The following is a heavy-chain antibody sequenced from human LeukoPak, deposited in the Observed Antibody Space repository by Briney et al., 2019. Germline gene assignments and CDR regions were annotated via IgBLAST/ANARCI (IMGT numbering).Heavy chain of an antibody. Sequence: GGSLRLSCAASGFTVSSNYMSWVRQAPGKGLEWVSAISGSGGSTYYADSVKGRFTISRDNSKNTLYLQMNSLRAEDTAVYYCAKDGYDILTGYYTSDFDYWGQGTLVTVSS. CDR3: AKDGYDILTGYYTSDFDY. CDR1: GFTVSSNY. V-gene: IGHV3-23*01. D-gene: IGHD3-9*01. J-gene: IGHJ4*02. CDR2: ISGSGGST.